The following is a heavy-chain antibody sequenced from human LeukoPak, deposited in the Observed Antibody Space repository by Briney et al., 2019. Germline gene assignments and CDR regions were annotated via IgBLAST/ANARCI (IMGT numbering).Heavy chain of an antibody. Sequence: KPSETLSLTCTVSGGSISSYYWSWIRQPPGKGLEWIGRIYASGSTNYNPSLKSRVTMSVDTSKNQFSLKLSSVTAADTAVYYCARGYVRNWNYLTPYFDYWGQGTLVTVSS. CDR2: IYASGST. CDR1: GGSISSYY. V-gene: IGHV4-4*07. D-gene: IGHD1-7*01. J-gene: IGHJ4*02. CDR3: ARGYVRNWNYLTPYFDY.